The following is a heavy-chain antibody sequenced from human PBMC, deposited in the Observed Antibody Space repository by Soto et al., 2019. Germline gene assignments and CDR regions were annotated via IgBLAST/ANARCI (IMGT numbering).Heavy chain of an antibody. CDR3: ARRGIVVVPAAREVYYYYYYYMDV. CDR2: MNPNSGNT. Sequence: GASVKVSCKASGYTFTSYDINWVRHATGQGLEWMGWMNPNSGNTGYAQKFQGRVTMTRNTSISTAYMELSSPRSEDTAVYYCARRGIVVVPAAREVYYYYYYYMDVWGKGTTVTVSS. V-gene: IGHV1-8*01. D-gene: IGHD2-2*01. J-gene: IGHJ6*03. CDR1: GYTFTSYD.